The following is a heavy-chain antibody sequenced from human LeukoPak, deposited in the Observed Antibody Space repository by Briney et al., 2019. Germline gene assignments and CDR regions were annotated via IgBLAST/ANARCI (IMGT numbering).Heavy chain of an antibody. D-gene: IGHD2-15*01. J-gene: IGHJ4*02. V-gene: IGHV3-9*01. CDR2: ISWNSDTI. CDR1: GFTFYDYA. Sequence: GRSLRLSCAASGFTFYDYAMHWVRQAPGRGLEWVSGISWNSDTIGYADSVKGRFTISRDNAKNSLYLQMNSLRAEDTALYYCAKDRGLCSGGSCYTFNYWGQGTLVTVSS. CDR3: AKDRGLCSGGSCYTFNY.